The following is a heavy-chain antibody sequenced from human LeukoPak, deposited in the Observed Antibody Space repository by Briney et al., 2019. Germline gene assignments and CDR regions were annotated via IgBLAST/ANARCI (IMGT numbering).Heavy chain of an antibody. CDR2: IKSKSHGGTT. CDR3: ARLGLWSGSYYTFDY. CDR1: GFTFTDAW. Sequence: GGSLRLSCTASGFTFTDAWMNWVRQAPGKGLEWVGRIKSKSHGGTTDYAAPVKGRFTISRDNSKNTLYLQMNSLRAEDTAVYYCARLGLWSGSYYTFDYWGQGTLVTVSS. V-gene: IGHV3-15*07. J-gene: IGHJ4*02. D-gene: IGHD1-26*01.